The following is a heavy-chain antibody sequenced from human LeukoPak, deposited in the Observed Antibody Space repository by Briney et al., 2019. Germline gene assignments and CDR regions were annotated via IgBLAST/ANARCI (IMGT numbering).Heavy chain of an antibody. D-gene: IGHD5-12*01. V-gene: IGHV1-8*03. J-gene: IGHJ4*02. CDR1: GYTFSTHW. Sequence: ASVKVSCKTSGYTFSTHWMHWVRQATGQGLEWMGWMNPNSGNTGYAQKFQGRVTITRNTSISTAYMELSSLRSEDTAVYYCARGRSGYDYFDYWGQGTLVTVSS. CDR3: ARGRSGYDYFDY. CDR2: MNPNSGNT.